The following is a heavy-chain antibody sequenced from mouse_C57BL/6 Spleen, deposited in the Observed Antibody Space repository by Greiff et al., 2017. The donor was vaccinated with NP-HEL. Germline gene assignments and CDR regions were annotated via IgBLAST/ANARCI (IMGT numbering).Heavy chain of an antibody. J-gene: IGHJ1*03. CDR2: ISYDGSN. CDR3: ARERGGYDYDGDWYFDV. CDR1: GYSITSGYY. Sequence: ESGPGLVKPSQSLSLTCSVTGYSITSGYYWNWIRQFPGNKLEWMGYISYDGSNNYNPSLKNRISITRDTSKNQFFLKLNSVTTEDTATYYCARERGGYDYDGDWYFDVWGTGTTVTVSS. D-gene: IGHD2-4*01. V-gene: IGHV3-6*01.